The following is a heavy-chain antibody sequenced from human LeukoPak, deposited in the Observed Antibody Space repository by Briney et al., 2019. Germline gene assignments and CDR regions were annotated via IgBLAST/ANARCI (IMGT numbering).Heavy chain of an antibody. CDR3: AIVGGSGSYYYGMDV. D-gene: IGHD3-10*01. CDR2: TNPNRGDT. J-gene: IGHJ6*02. Sequence: GAAVKVSCKASRYTFTRYDINWVRQATGQGHKWMEWTNPNRGDTRYAQKFQGRVTMTRNNSISTAYMELSSLRSEDTAVYYCAIVGGSGSYYYGMDVWGQGTTVSVSS. V-gene: IGHV1-8*01. CDR1: RYTFTRYD.